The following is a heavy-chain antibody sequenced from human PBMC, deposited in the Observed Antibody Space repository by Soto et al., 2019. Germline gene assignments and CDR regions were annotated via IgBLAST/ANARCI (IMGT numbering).Heavy chain of an antibody. CDR2: ISYDGKNK. Sequence: GGSLRLSCAAPEFTFSNYAMHWVRQAPGKGLQWLAIISYDGKNKYYADSVEGRFTISRDNSKNTVYLQMNSLRLEDTAVYYCARDPYHRDSYSDYWGQGTVVTVSS. J-gene: IGHJ4*02. CDR1: EFTFSNYA. CDR3: ARDPYHRDSYSDY. V-gene: IGHV3-30*03. D-gene: IGHD2-21*02.